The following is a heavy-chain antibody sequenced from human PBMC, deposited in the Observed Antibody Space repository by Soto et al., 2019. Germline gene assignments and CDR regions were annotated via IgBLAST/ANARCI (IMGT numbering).Heavy chain of an antibody. J-gene: IGHJ6*02. CDR1: GYTFTSYY. CDR3: ARVDSRGYYYGAGSDYYGMDV. V-gene: IGHV1-46*03. D-gene: IGHD3-10*01. CDR2: INPSGGST. Sequence: ASLKVSCKASGYTFTSYYMHWVRQAPGQGLEWMGIINPSGGSTSYAQKFQGRVTMTRDTSTSTVYMELSSLRSEDTAVYYCARVDSRGYYYGAGSDYYGMDVWGQGTTVTVSS.